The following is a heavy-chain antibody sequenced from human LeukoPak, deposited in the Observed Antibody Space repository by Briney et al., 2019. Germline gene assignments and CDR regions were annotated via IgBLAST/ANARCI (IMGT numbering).Heavy chain of an antibody. J-gene: IGHJ4*02. CDR2: VHYSGGT. Sequence: SETLSLTCTVSGGSISTYFWSWIRQPPGKGLEWIGYVHYSGGTNYNPSLKSRVTTSLDTSKNQFSLKVSSVTAADTAVYYCARSPPLYGDYAQYYFDYWGQGTLVTVSS. CDR3: ARSPPLYGDYAQYYFDY. CDR1: GGSISTYF. V-gene: IGHV4-59*08. D-gene: IGHD4-17*01.